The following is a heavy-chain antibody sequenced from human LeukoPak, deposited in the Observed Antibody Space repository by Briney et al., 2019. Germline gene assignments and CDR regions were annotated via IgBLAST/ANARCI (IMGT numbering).Heavy chain of an antibody. CDR2: ISGSGGST. CDR1: GFTFSSYG. CDR3: ARDSPWVVVVPAASPDMDV. V-gene: IGHV3-23*01. J-gene: IGHJ6*03. D-gene: IGHD2-2*01. Sequence: GGSLRLSCAASGFTFSSYGMSWVRQAPGKGLEWVSAISGSGGSTYYADSVKGRFTISRDNSKNTLYLQMNSLRAEDTAVYYCARDSPWVVVVPAASPDMDVWGKGTTVTVSS.